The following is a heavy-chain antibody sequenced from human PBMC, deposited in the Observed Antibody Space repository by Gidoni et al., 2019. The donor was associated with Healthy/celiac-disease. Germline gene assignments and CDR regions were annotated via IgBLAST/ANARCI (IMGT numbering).Heavy chain of an antibody. V-gene: IGHV3-9*01. CDR1: GFPFDDYA. Sequence: EVQLVASGGGLVPPGRSLRLFCAASGFPFDDYAMHWVRQAPGKGLAWVSGISWNSGSIGYADSVKGRFTISRDNAKNSLYLQMNSLGAEDTALYYCAKDILVAPLAAGGYYGMDVWGQGTTVTVSS. CDR2: ISWNSGSI. J-gene: IGHJ6*02. CDR3: AKDILVAPLAAGGYYGMDV. D-gene: IGHD6-25*01.